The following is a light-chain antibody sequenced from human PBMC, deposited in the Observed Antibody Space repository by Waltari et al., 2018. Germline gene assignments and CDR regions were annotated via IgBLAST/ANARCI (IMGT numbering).Light chain of an antibody. CDR1: QSVSRA. CDR3: QHYVRLPAT. J-gene: IGKJ1*01. V-gene: IGKV3-20*01. Sequence: IGLTESPGNPASAPGERGTPSCRASQSVSRALAWYQQKPGQAPRLLIFGASNRATGIPDRFTGSGSETDFSLTISRLEPEDFAVYCCQHYVRLPATFGRGTKVEIK. CDR2: GAS.